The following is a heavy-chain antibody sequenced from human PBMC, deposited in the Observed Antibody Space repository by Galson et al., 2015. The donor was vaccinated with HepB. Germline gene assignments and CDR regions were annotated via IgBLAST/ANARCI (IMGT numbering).Heavy chain of an antibody. Sequence: SLRLSCAASGFTFSSYAMHWVRQAPGKGLEYVSAISSNGGSTYYADSVKGRFTISRDNSKNTLYLQMSSLRAEDTAVYYCVKDLGSSSWYPSAGDYWGQGTLVTVSS. D-gene: IGHD6-13*01. CDR3: VKDLGSSSWYPSAGDY. CDR1: GFTFSSYA. J-gene: IGHJ4*02. CDR2: ISSNGGST. V-gene: IGHV3-64D*06.